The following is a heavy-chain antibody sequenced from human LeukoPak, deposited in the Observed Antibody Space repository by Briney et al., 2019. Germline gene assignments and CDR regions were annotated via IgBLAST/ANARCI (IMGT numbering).Heavy chain of an antibody. V-gene: IGHV3-30-3*01. CDR3: ARGEFPAAGLIDY. CDR1: GFTFSSYA. J-gene: IGHJ4*02. CDR2: ISYDGSNK. D-gene: IGHD6-13*01. Sequence: PGGSLRLSCAASGFTFSSYAMHWVRQAPGKGLEWVAVISYDGSNKYYADSVKGRFTISRDNSKNTLYLQMNSLRAEDTAVYYCARGEFPAAGLIDYWGQGTLVTVSS.